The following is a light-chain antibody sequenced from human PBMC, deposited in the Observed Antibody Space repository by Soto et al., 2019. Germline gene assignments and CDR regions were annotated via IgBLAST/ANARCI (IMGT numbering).Light chain of an antibody. CDR3: VTWDSRLSAVV. Sequence: QSALTQPPSVSAAPGQKVTISCSGSSSNIGNNYVTWYQQLPGTAPKLLIFDSDKRPSGVPGRFSASKSGTSATLDITGLRTGDEADYYCVTWDSRLSAVVFGGGTKLTVL. CDR1: SSNIGNNY. V-gene: IGLV1-51*01. CDR2: DSD. J-gene: IGLJ2*01.